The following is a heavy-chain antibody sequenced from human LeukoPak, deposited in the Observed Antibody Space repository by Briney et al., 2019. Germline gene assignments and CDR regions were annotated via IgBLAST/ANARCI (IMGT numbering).Heavy chain of an antibody. J-gene: IGHJ4*02. Sequence: GLEWVAVISYDGSNKYYADSVRGRFTISRDNSKNTLYLQMNSLRAEDTAVYYCAKRESLDYWGQGTLVTVSS. CDR2: ISYDGSNK. D-gene: IGHD3-10*01. V-gene: IGHV3-30*18. CDR3: AKRESLDY.